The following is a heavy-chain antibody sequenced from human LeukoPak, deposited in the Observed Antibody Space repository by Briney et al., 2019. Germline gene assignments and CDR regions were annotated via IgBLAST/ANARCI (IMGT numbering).Heavy chain of an antibody. J-gene: IGHJ6*03. CDR2: ISSSGSTI. Sequence: PGGSLRLSCAASGFTFSSYEMNWGRQAPGKGLEWVSYISSSGSTIYYADSVKGRFTISRDNAKNSLYLPMNSLRAEDTAVYYCAKDLYMTHYYYYYMDVWGKGTTVTISS. CDR1: GFTFSSYE. CDR3: AKDLYMTHYYYYYMDV. D-gene: IGHD2-2*02. V-gene: IGHV3-48*03.